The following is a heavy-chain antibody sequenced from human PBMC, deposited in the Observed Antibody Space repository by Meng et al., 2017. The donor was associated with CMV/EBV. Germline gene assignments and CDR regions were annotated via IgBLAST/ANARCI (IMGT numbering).Heavy chain of an antibody. D-gene: IGHD5-12*01. J-gene: IGHJ4*02. CDR1: GYSFTSYW. Sequence: GASLKISCKCSGYSFTSYWIGWVRQTPGKGLEWMGIIYPGDSDTRYSPSFHGQVTISADKSISTAYRQWSSLKASDTAMYYCARLSGGYDEDYYFDYWGQGTLVTVSS. CDR2: IYPGDSDT. CDR3: ARLSGGYDEDYYFDY. V-gene: IGHV5-51*01.